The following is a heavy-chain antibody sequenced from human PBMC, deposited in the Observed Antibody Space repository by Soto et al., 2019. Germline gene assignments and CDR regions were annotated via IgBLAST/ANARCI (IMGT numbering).Heavy chain of an antibody. J-gene: IGHJ6*03. CDR1: GDSVSSNSAA. D-gene: IGHD1-7*01. CDR2: TYYRSRWYN. V-gene: IGHV6-1*01. CDR3: AGTTSHQWYYMDV. Sequence: LSLTCAISGDSVSSNSAAWNLIRLSPSRGLEWLARTYYRSRWYNDYAVSVRSRITVNPDTSKNQFSLQLTSVTPEDTAVYYCAGTTSHQWYYMDVWGKGTTVTVSS.